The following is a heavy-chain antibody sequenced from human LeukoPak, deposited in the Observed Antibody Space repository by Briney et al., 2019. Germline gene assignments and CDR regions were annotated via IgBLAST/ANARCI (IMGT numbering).Heavy chain of an antibody. CDR1: GFIFNDAW. J-gene: IGHJ4*02. CDR2: IKIISYGGTI. D-gene: IGHD1-7*01. Sequence: PGGSLRLSCATSGFIFNDAWMNWVRQAPGKGLEWLGRIKIISYGGTIDYAAPVKGRFTISRDDSKNTLYLQMDSLETEDTAVYYCTRTWPGNTCFNFWGQGTLVTVSS. CDR3: TRTWPGNTCFNF. V-gene: IGHV3-15*01.